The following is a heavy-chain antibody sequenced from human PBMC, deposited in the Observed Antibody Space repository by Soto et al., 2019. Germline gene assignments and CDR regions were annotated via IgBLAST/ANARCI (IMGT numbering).Heavy chain of an antibody. CDR2: IWYDGSNK. D-gene: IGHD2-15*01. CDR1: GFTFSSYG. J-gene: IGHJ6*03. Sequence: GGSLRLSCAASGFTFSSYGMHWVRQAPGKGLEWVAVIWYDGSNKYYADSVKGRFTISRDNSKNTLYLQMNSLKAEDTAVYYCTTHTDIVVVVAAEYYYYYMGVWGKGTTVTVSS. CDR3: TTHTDIVVVVAAEYYYYYMGV. V-gene: IGHV3-33*01.